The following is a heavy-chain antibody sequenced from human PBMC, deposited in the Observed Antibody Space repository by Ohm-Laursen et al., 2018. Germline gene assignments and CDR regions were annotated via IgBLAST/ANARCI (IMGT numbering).Heavy chain of an antibody. CDR2: MNPNSGNT. V-gene: IGHV1-8*01. CDR3: AGDMSLMVYAPQLSGGYGMDV. Sequence: ASVKVSCKASGYTFTSYDINWVRQATGQGLEWMGWMNPNSGNTGNAQKFQGRVTMTRNTSITTAYMELSSLRSDDTAVYYCAGDMSLMVYAPQLSGGYGMDVWGQGTTVTVSS. CDR1: GYTFTSYD. D-gene: IGHD2-8*01. J-gene: IGHJ6*02.